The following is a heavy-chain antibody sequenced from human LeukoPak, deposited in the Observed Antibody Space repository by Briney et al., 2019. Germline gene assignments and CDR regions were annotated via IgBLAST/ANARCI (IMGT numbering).Heavy chain of an antibody. D-gene: IGHD1-1*01. J-gene: IGHJ5*02. Sequence: SETLSLTCTVSGGSISSSSYYWGWIRQPPGKGPEWIGSIYYSGSTYYNPSLKSRVTISVDTSKNQFSLKLSSVTAADTAVYYCAREGGNDNGWFDPWGQGTLVTVSS. CDR1: GGSISSSSYY. CDR3: AREGGNDNGWFDP. CDR2: IYYSGST. V-gene: IGHV4-39*07.